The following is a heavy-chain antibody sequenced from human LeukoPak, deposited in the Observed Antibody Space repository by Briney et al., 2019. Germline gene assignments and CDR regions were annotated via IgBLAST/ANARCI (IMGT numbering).Heavy chain of an antibody. J-gene: IGHJ4*02. D-gene: IGHD6-13*01. CDR2: ISGSGGST. CDR1: GFTFSSYA. CDR3: AKDPSFSIAAAGTDY. Sequence: GGSLRLSCAASGFTFSSYAMSWVRQAPGKGLEWVSAISGSGGSTYYADSVKGRFTISRDNSKNTLYLQMNSLRAEHTAVYYCAKDPSFSIAAAGTDYWGQGTLVTVSS. V-gene: IGHV3-23*01.